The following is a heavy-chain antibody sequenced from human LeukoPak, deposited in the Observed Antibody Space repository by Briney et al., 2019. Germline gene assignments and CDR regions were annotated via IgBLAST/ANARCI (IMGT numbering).Heavy chain of an antibody. CDR1: GASITSSY. Sequence: PSETLSLTCTVSGASITSSYWSWIRQPPGKGLEWIGYIYYSGSTNYNPSLKSRVTISVDTSKNQFSLKVSSVTAADTAVYYCASGYSYGNYWGQGTLVTVSS. D-gene: IGHD5-18*01. J-gene: IGHJ4*02. V-gene: IGHV4-59*01. CDR2: IYYSGST. CDR3: ASGYSYGNY.